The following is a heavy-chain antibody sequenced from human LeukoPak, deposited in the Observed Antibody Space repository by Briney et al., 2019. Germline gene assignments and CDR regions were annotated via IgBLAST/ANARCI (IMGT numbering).Heavy chain of an antibody. D-gene: IGHD3-3*01. CDR3: ARAPITIFGVVYWYFDL. CDR2: IYTSGST. CDR1: GGSISSYY. J-gene: IGHJ2*01. Sequence: SETLSLNCTVSGGSISSYYWSWIRQPAGKGLEWIGRIYTSGSTNYNPSLKSRVTMSVDTSKNQFSLKLSSVTAADTAVYYCARAPITIFGVVYWYFDLWGRGTLVTVSS. V-gene: IGHV4-4*07.